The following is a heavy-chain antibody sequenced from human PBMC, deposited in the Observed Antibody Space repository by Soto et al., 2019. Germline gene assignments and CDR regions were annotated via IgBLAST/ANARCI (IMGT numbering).Heavy chain of an antibody. CDR3: VKGGKGNSRWRGTDY. V-gene: IGHV3-64D*06. J-gene: IGHJ4*02. CDR1: GFTFSTYA. CDR2: ISSNGGST. D-gene: IGHD1-1*01. Sequence: EVQLVESGGGLVQPGGSLRLSCAASGFTFSTYAIHWVRQAPGRGLEYVSGISSNGGSTYYADSVRGTFIISRYNSKSTVNLQLSTVRPEDTAVYYCVKGGKGNSRWRGTDYWGQGTLVTVSS.